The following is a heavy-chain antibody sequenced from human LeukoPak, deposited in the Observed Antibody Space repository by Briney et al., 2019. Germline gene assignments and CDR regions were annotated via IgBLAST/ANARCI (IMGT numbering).Heavy chain of an antibody. CDR2: IKQDGSEK. D-gene: IGHD4-17*01. V-gene: IGHV3-7*04. CDR1: GFTFSSYW. CDR3: AREPDSVTTVSDAFDI. Sequence: GGSLRLSCAASGFTFSSYWMSWVRQAPGKGLEWVANIKQDGSEKYYVDSVKGRFTISRDNAKNSLYLQMNSLRAEDTAVYYCAREPDSVTTVSDAFDIWGQGIMVTVSS. J-gene: IGHJ3*02.